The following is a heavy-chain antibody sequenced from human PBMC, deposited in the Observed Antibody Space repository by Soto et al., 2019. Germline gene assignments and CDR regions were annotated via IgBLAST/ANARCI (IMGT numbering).Heavy chain of an antibody. D-gene: IGHD3-10*01. CDR3: AKGARGTPPRNWFDP. CDR1: GFTFSSYA. J-gene: IGHJ5*02. CDR2: ISGSGGRT. V-gene: IGHV3-23*01. Sequence: GGSLRLSCAASGFTFSSYAMNWVRQAPGKGLEWVSAISGSGGRTYYADSVKGRFTISRDKPKNTLDLQMNSLRAEDTAVYYCAKGARGTPPRNWFDPWGQGTLVTVSS.